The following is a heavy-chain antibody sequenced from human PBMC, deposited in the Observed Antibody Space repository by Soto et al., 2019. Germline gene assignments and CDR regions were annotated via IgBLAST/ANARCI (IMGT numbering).Heavy chain of an antibody. D-gene: IGHD1-1*01. CDR2: IHPSGST. CDR1: DESLSGYY. CDR3: SRGIDAYKGGRT. Sequence: QVQLQQWGAGLLKPSETLSLTCAVYDESLSGYYYTWTRQPPGKGLEWIGEIHPSGSTHYNPSLKTRVTLSQDTSKKQLSLNLISVTAADTAVYYCSRGIDAYKGGRTWGQGTPVTVSS. J-gene: IGHJ5*02. V-gene: IGHV4-34*02.